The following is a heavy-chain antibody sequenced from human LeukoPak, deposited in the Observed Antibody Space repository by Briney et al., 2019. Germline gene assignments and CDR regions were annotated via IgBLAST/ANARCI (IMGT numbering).Heavy chain of an antibody. CDR3: ARDSSGYYHWFDP. V-gene: IGHV4-59*01. Sequence: SETLSLTCTVSGGSISSYYWSWIRQPPGKGLEWIGYIYYSGSTNYNPSFKSRVTISVDTSKNQFSLKLSSVTAADTAMYYCARDSSGYYHWFDPWGQGTLVTVSS. J-gene: IGHJ5*02. CDR1: GGSISSYY. D-gene: IGHD3-22*01. CDR2: IYYSGST.